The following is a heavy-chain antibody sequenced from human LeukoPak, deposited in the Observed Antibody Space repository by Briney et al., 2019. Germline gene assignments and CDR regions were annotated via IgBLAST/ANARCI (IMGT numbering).Heavy chain of an antibody. CDR1: GGSISSGGYY. CDR2: IYHSGST. CDR3: ARDNSYGLDDGGY. J-gene: IGHJ4*02. Sequence: TSETLSLTCTVSGGSISSGGYYWIWIRQPPGKGLEWIGYIYHSGSTYYNPSLKSRVTISVDRSKNQFSLKLSSVTAADTAVYYCARDNSYGLDDGGYWGQGTLVTVSS. V-gene: IGHV4-30-2*01. D-gene: IGHD5-18*01.